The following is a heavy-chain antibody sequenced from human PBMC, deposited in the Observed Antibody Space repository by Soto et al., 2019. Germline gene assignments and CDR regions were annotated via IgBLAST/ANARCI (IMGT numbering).Heavy chain of an antibody. D-gene: IGHD6-13*01. Sequence: SETLSLTCTVSGGSISSSSYYWGWIRQPPGKGLEWIGSIYYSGSTYYNPSLKRRGTISVDTSKNQFSLKLSSVTAADTAVYYCAGGIAAAGNYYYYGMDVWGQGTTVTVSS. V-gene: IGHV4-39*01. CDR3: AGGIAAAGNYYYYGMDV. J-gene: IGHJ6*02. CDR1: GGSISSSSYY. CDR2: IYYSGST.